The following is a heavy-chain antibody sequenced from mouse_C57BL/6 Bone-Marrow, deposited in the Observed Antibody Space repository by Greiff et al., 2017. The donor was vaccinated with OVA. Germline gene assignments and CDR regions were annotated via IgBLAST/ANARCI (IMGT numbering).Heavy chain of an antibody. V-gene: IGHV1-59*01. D-gene: IGHD1-1*01. J-gene: IGHJ3*01. CDR1: GYTFTSYW. CDR3: ASGGDNYGSFY. Sequence: VQLQQPGAELVRPGTSVKLSCKASGYTFTSYWMHWVKQRPGQGLEWIGVIDPSDSYTNYNQKLKGKSTLTVDKSSSTAYMQLSSLTAEDSAVYYCASGGDNYGSFYWGQGTLVTVSA. CDR2: IDPSDSYT.